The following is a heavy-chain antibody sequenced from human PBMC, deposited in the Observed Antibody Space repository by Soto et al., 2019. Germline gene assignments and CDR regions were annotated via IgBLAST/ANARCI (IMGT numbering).Heavy chain of an antibody. J-gene: IGHJ5*02. D-gene: IGHD6-13*01. V-gene: IGHV1-24*01. CDR1: GYSLTELS. CDR3: AIEVGRSNQLDL. CDR2: YDLEKGET. Sequence: ASVKVSCKVSGYSLTELSIHWVRQAPGEGLEWMGGYDLEKGETIYAQKFQGRVTMTEDSPADTPYMQLRSLGSEDTAVYYCAIEVGRSNQLDLWGQGTMVTVSS.